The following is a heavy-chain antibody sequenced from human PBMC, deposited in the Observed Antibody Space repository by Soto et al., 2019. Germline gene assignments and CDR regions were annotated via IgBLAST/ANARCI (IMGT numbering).Heavy chain of an antibody. CDR2: IGTAGDT. V-gene: IGHV3-13*04. D-gene: IGHD1-26*01. J-gene: IGHJ4*02. CDR1: GFTLSSYD. CDR3: ARGRGADFDY. Sequence: EVQLVESGGGLVQPGGSLRLSCAASGFTLSSYDMHWVRQATGKGLEWVSGIGTAGDTYYPGSVKGRFTISRENAKNSLYLQMNSLRAGDTAVYYCARGRGADFDYWGQGTLVTVSS.